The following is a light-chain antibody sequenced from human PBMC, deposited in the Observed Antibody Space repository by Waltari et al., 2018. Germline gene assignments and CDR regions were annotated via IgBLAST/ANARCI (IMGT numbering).Light chain of an antibody. CDR1: QSLLDRTPKKNN. CDR3: QQYLRAPLT. J-gene: IGKJ4*01. V-gene: IGKV4-1*01. CDR2: WAY. Sequence: DIVMTKSPESLTMSLGERATINCKFSQSLLDRTPKKNNLAWYQKKPGQPPRLLIYWAYTRDSGIPDRFSGSGSGTDFTLTVTNLQAEDVVIYYCQQYLRAPLTFGGGTKVEI.